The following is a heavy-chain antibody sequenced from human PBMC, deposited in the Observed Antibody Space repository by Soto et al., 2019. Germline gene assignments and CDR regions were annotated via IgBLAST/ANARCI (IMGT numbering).Heavy chain of an antibody. CDR3: ARDQRYCIGGICYLYFDL. Sequence: GGSLRLSCAASGFTFSSYAMHWVRQAPGKGLEYVSAISSNGGSTYYANSVKGRFTISRDNSKNTLYLQMGSLRAEDMAVYYCARDQRYCIGGICYLYFDLWGRGTLVTVSS. J-gene: IGHJ2*01. CDR2: ISSNGGST. D-gene: IGHD2-15*01. V-gene: IGHV3-64*01. CDR1: GFTFSSYA.